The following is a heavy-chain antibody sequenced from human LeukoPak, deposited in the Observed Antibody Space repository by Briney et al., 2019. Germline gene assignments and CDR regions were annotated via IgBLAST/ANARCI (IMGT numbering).Heavy chain of an antibody. D-gene: IGHD3-10*01. Sequence: ASVKVPCKVSGYTLTELSMHWVRQAPGKGLEWMGGFDPEDGETIYAQKFQGRVTMTEDTSTDTAYMELSSLRSEDTAVYYCATDYRSGSYFWFDPWGQGTLVTVSS. J-gene: IGHJ5*02. CDR2: FDPEDGET. V-gene: IGHV1-24*01. CDR3: ATDYRSGSYFWFDP. CDR1: GYTLTELS.